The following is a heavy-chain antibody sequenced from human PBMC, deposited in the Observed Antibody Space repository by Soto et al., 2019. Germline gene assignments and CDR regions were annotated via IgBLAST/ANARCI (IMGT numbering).Heavy chain of an antibody. Sequence: XSVKVSFNASGYTFTGYYMHLVRHSPGQGLEWMGWINPNSGGTNYAQKFQGWVTMTRDTSISTAYMELSRLRSDDTDVYYCARGVRRYYGSSGYYFFDYWGQGTLVTVSS. CDR2: INPNSGGT. CDR3: ARGVRRYYGSSGYYFFDY. CDR1: GYTFTGYY. D-gene: IGHD3-22*01. J-gene: IGHJ4*02. V-gene: IGHV1-2*04.